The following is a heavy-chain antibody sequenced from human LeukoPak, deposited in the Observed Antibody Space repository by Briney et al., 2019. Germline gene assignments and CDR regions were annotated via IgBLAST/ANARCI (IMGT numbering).Heavy chain of an antibody. CDR3: ASSDSSGYYYVYFQH. J-gene: IGHJ1*01. V-gene: IGHV4-4*07. D-gene: IGHD3-22*01. CDR2: ISTSGST. Sequence: SETLSLTCTVSGGSISSYYWNWIRQPAGKGLEWIGRISTSGSTNYSPSLKSRVTISVDTSKNQFSLKLSSVTAADTAVYYCASSDSSGYYYVYFQHWGQGTLVTVSS. CDR1: GGSISSYY.